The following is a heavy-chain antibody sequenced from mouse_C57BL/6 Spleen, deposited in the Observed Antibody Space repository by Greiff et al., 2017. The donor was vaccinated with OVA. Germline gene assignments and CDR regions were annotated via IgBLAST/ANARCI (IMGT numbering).Heavy chain of an antibody. J-gene: IGHJ2*01. CDR1: GFTFSSYA. CDR2: ISDGGSYT. V-gene: IGHV5-4*01. Sequence: EVKLVESGGGLVKPGGSLKLSCAASGFTFSSYAMSWVRQTPEKRLEWVATISDGGSYTYYPDNVKGRFTISRDNAKNNLYLQMSHLKSEDTAMYYCARDLNYDYDGGDYWGQGTTLTVSS. CDR3: ARDLNYDYDGGDY. D-gene: IGHD2-4*01.